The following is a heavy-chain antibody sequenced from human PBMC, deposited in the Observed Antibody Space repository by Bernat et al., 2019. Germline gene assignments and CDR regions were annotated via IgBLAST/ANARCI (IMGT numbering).Heavy chain of an antibody. CDR1: GLTFSSYG. J-gene: IGHJ3*02. D-gene: IGHD3-3*01. Sequence: QVQLVESGGGVVQPGRSLRLSCAASGLTFSSYGMHWVRQAPGKGLEWVAVIWYDGSNKYYADSVKGRFTISRDNSKNTLYLQMNSLRAEDTAVYYCAREIRGRAFDIWGQGTMVTVSS. CDR2: IWYDGSNK. V-gene: IGHV3-33*01. CDR3: AREIRGRAFDI.